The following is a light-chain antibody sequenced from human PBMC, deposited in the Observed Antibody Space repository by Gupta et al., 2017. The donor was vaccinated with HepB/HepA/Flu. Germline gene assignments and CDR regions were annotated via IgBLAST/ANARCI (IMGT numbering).Light chain of an antibody. J-gene: IGLJ2*01. CDR2: DVS. CDR3: SSYTSSSTLV. CDR1: SSDVGGYNY. Sequence: QSALTQPASVSGSPGQSITISCTGTSSDVGGYNYVSWYQQHPGKAPKLMIYDVSNRPSWVSNRFSVSKSGNTASLTISGLQAEDEADYYCSSYTSSSTLVCGGGTKLTVL. V-gene: IGLV2-14*03.